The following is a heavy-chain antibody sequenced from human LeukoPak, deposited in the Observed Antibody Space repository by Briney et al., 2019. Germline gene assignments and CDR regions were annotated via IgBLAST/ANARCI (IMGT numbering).Heavy chain of an antibody. J-gene: IGHJ4*02. Sequence: ASVKVSCKASGYTFTGYYMHWVRQAPGQGLEWMGWINPNSGGTNYAQKFQVRGTMTRDTSISTAYMELSRLRSDDTAVYYCARARSGAAAANDYWGQGTLVTVSS. CDR2: INPNSGGT. D-gene: IGHD6-13*01. CDR1: GYTFTGYY. CDR3: ARARSGAAAANDY. V-gene: IGHV1-2*02.